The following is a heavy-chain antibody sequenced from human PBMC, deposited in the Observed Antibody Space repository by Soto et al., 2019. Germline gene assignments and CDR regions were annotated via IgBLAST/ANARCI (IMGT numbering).Heavy chain of an antibody. CDR3: AKCHRFGELSRYYYYMDV. V-gene: IGHV3-23*01. D-gene: IGHD3-10*01. CDR1: GLMFSSYD. Sequence: VQLLESGGGLVQPGGSLRLSCAASGLMFSSYDMSWVRQAPGKGLEWVSGISGSGGSTYYADSVKGRFTISRDNSKNTLYLQTNSLRAEDTAVYYCAKCHRFGELSRYYYYMDVWGKGTTVTVSS. CDR2: ISGSGGST. J-gene: IGHJ6*03.